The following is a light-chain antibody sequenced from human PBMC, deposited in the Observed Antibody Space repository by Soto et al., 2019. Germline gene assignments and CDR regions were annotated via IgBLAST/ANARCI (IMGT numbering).Light chain of an antibody. CDR3: QQYQNLST. J-gene: IGKJ1*01. Sequence: EIVMTQSPSTLSVSPGERATLSCRASQSVRSNLAWYQQKPGQAPRLLIYRASTRATGVPARLSGSGSGTEFTLTISGLHSEYFALYYYQQYQNLSTFGQGTKVDIK. V-gene: IGKV3-15*01. CDR1: QSVRSN. CDR2: RAS.